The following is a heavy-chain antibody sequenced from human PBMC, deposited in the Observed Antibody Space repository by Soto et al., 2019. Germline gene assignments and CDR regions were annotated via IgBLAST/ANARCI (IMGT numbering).Heavy chain of an antibody. CDR1: GGSVNIGTYY. CDR2: TFYSGST. D-gene: IGHD3-22*01. V-gene: IGHV4-31*03. Sequence: SETLSLTCTVSGGSVNIGTYYWSWIRQRPGEGLEWIGYTFYSGSTYYNPSLNSRVTISLDMSNNQFSLELTSVTAADTAVYFCASLKKDYYDSSGYYAFDYWGQGTLVTVS. CDR3: ASLKKDYYDSSGYYAFDY. J-gene: IGHJ4*02.